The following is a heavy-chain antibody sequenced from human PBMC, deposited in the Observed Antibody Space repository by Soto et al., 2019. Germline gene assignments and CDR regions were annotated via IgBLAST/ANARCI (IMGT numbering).Heavy chain of an antibody. J-gene: IGHJ5*02. V-gene: IGHV5-10-1*03. CDR1: GYSFTSYW. CDR2: IDPSDSYT. CDR3: AGHGGFAAAGTDWFDP. Sequence: VQLVQSGAEVKKPGESLRISCKGSGYSFTSYWISWVRQMPGKGLEWMGRIDPSDSYTNYSPSFQGHVTISADKSISTAYLQWSSLKASDTAMYYCAGHGGFAAAGTDWFDPWGQGTLVTVSS. D-gene: IGHD6-13*01.